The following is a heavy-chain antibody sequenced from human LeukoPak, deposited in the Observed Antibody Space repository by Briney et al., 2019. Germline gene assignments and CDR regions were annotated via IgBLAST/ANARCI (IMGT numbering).Heavy chain of an antibody. CDR1: GGTFIIYA. CDR2: IVPIFGIA. CDR3: ARAAYDYGDPILHFDY. J-gene: IGHJ4*02. Sequence: SVKVSFKASGGTFIIYAISWVRQAPGQGLEWMGGIVPIFGIANYAQKFQGRVTITADKSTSTAYMELSSLRSEDTAVYYCARAAYDYGDPILHFDYWGQGTLVTVSS. V-gene: IGHV1-69*17. D-gene: IGHD4-17*01.